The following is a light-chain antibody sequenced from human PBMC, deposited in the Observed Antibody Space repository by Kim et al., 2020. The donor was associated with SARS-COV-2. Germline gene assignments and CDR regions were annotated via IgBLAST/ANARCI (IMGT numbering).Light chain of an antibody. Sequence: DIQMTQSPSSVSASVGDRVTITCRASQGIINCLAWYQQKPGKPPKLLIYAASSLQSGVPSRFSGSGSGTDFTLTISSLQTEDVAAYYCQQANSFPWTFGQGTKVDIK. CDR3: QQANSFPWT. CDR2: AAS. J-gene: IGKJ1*01. CDR1: QGIINC. V-gene: IGKV1-12*01.